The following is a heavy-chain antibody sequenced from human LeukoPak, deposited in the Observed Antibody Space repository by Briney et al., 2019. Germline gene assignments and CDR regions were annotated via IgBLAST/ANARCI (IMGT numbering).Heavy chain of an antibody. CDR2: MSPSDGST. J-gene: IGHJ4*02. Sequence: ASVKVSCKASGHTFTSLRVHWVRQAPGQGFEWMGIMSPSDGSTDYAQKFQGRITMTRDASTNTAYMELSSLRSEDTAVYYCAREASVWGQGTLVTVSS. CDR1: GHTFTSLR. D-gene: IGHD6-6*01. CDR3: AREASV. V-gene: IGHV1-46*01.